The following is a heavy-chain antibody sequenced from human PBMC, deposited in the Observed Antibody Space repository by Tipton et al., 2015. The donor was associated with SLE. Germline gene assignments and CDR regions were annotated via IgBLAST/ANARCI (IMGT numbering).Heavy chain of an antibody. V-gene: IGHV4-59*01. CDR1: GGSISSYY. CDR3: ARGQLVNAFDI. Sequence: TLSLTCTVSGGSISSYYWSWIRQPPGKGLEWIGYIYYSGSTNYNPSLKSRVTISVDMSKNQFSLKLSSVTAADTAVYYCARGQLVNAFDIWGQGTMVTVSS. D-gene: IGHD6-13*01. J-gene: IGHJ3*02. CDR2: IYYSGST.